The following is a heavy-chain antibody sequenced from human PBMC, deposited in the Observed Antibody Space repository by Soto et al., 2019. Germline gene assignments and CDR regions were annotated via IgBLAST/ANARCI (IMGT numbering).Heavy chain of an antibody. CDR1: GVSISNHY. V-gene: IGHV4-59*11. CDR2: IYYSGST. CDR3: ASGYSSSWYWFDP. J-gene: IGHJ5*02. Sequence: PSETLSLTCTVSGVSISNHYWSWIRQPPGKGLEWIGYIYYSGSTNYNPSLESRVTISLDTSKNQFSLKLNSATAADTAVYYCASGYSSSWYWFDPWGQGTQVTVSS. D-gene: IGHD6-13*01.